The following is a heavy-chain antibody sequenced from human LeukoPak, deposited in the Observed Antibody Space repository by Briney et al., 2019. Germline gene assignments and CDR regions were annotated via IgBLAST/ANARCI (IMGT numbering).Heavy chain of an antibody. V-gene: IGHV4-59*08. D-gene: IGHD3-3*01. CDR2: IYYSGST. CDR3: ARLPSDLGYFDY. J-gene: IGHJ4*02. CDR1: GGSISSYY. Sequence: SSETLSLTCTVSGGSISSYYWSWIRQSPGKGLECIGYIYYSGSTKYNPSLKSRVIISVDTSKKQFSLKLSSVTAADTAVYYCARLPSDLGYFDYWGQGTLVTVSS.